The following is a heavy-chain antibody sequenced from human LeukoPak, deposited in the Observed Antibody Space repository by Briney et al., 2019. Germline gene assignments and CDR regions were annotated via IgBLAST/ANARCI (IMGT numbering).Heavy chain of an antibody. Sequence: ASVKVSCKASGYTFTGYYMRWVRQAPGQGLEWMGWINPNSGGTNYAQKFQDWVTMTRDTSISTAYMELSRLRSDDTAVYYCARGGITGTTRGPTRLNDAFDIWGQGTMVTVSS. D-gene: IGHD1-20*01. V-gene: IGHV1-2*04. CDR1: GYTFTGYY. CDR2: INPNSGGT. J-gene: IGHJ3*02. CDR3: ARGGITGTTRGPTRLNDAFDI.